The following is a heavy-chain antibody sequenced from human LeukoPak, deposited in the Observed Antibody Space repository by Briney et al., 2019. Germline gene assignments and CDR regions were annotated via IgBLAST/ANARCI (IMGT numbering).Heavy chain of an antibody. Sequence: LSLTCTVSGGSISSGDYYWSWIRQPPGKGLEWVSAISGSGGSTYYADSVKGRFTISRDNSKNTLYLQMNSLRAEDTAVYYCATTDYWGQGTLVTVSS. CDR1: GGSISSGDYY. CDR2: ISGSGGST. V-gene: IGHV3-23*01. CDR3: ATTDY. J-gene: IGHJ4*02.